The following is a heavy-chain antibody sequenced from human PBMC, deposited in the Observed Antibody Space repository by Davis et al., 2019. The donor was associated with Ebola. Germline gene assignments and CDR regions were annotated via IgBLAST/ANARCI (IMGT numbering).Heavy chain of an antibody. CDR3: ARHQYTGSPDR. CDR2: IYYLGST. CDR1: SVSISNYY. V-gene: IGHV4-59*08. D-gene: IGHD1-26*01. Sequence: SETLSLTCTVSSVSISNYYCSWVRQPPGERLQWIGHIYYLGSTNYNPSLKTRVTISVDTSRTQFSLKLTSVTAADPAVYFCARHQYTGSPDRWGQGTLVTVSS. J-gene: IGHJ5*02.